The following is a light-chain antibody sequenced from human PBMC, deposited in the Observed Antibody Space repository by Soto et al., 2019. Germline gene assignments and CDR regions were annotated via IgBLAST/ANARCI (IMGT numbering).Light chain of an antibody. CDR3: SSYAGAVV. CDR1: SSNVESYNL. Sequence: QAVVSQPASVSGSPGQSITMSCTRTSSNVESYNLVSWYQHPPGKAPKLIIYEGSERPSGVSNRFSGAQSGHSASLTISGLQAEDEADYYCSSYAGAVVFGGGTKLTVL. CDR2: EGS. V-gene: IGLV2-23*01. J-gene: IGLJ2*01.